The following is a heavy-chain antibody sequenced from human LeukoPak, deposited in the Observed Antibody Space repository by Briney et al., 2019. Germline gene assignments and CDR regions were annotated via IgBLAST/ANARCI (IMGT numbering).Heavy chain of an antibody. CDR2: IYTRGSN. D-gene: IGHD3-3*01. CDR3: ARDSGRFPYYYYMDV. V-gene: IGHV4-61*02. CDR1: GASITSGTYY. Sequence: SETLSLTCSVSGASITSGTYYYNWIRQPAGKGLEWIGRIYTRGSNNYNPSLTSRVTISVDNSKNQFSLELTSVTAADTAVYYCARDSGRFPYYYYMDVWGKGTTVTVSS. J-gene: IGHJ6*03.